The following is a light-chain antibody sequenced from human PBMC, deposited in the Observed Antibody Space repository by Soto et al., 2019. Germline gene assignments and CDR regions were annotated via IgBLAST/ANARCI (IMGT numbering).Light chain of an antibody. J-gene: IGKJ4*01. Sequence: ENVLTQSPGTLSLYPGERATLSCRASQSISGSYLAWYQQKPGQTPRLLIYHASNRATGIPDRFSGSGSGTDFTLTISRLEPEDFAVYYCQQYGDSLLTFGGGTKVEIK. CDR3: QQYGDSLLT. V-gene: IGKV3-20*01. CDR2: HAS. CDR1: QSISGSY.